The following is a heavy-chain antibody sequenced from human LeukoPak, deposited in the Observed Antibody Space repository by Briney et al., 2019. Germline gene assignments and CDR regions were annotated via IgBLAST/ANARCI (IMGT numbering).Heavy chain of an antibody. D-gene: IGHD1-26*01. CDR2: IDNSGTYI. J-gene: IGHJ4*02. Sequence: GGSLRLSCAASGFILSDYNMNWGRQAPGKGLEGGSFIDNSGTYITYADSVKGRFTVTRDNAKNSLYLQMNSLRAEDTAVYYCTRDLSATARAYDYWGQGTLVTVSS. V-gene: IGHV3-21*01. CDR1: GFILSDYN. CDR3: TRDLSATARAYDY.